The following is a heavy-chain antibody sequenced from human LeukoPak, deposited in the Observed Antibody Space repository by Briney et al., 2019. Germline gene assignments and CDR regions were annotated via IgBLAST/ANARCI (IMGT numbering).Heavy chain of an antibody. CDR2: IIPIFGTA. CDR1: GGTFSSYA. Sequence: SVKVSCKASGGTFSSYAISWVRQAPGQGLEWMGRIIPIFGTAYYAQKFQGRVTITTDESTSTAYMELSSLRSEDTAVYYCASSPYYDSSGYYHYWGQGTLVTVSS. V-gene: IGHV1-69*05. CDR3: ASSPYYDSSGYYHY. D-gene: IGHD3-22*01. J-gene: IGHJ4*02.